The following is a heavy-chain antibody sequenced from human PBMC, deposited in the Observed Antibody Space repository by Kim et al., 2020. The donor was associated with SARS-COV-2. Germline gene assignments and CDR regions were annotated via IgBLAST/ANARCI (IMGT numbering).Heavy chain of an antibody. CDR1: GGSISSSSYY. D-gene: IGHD6-13*01. CDR3: ARHGITSGIAAADDWFDP. J-gene: IGHJ5*02. Sequence: SETLSLTCTVSGGSISSSSYYWGWIRQPPGKGLEWIGSIYYSGSTYYNPSLKSRVTISVDTSKNQFSLKLSSVTAADTAVYYCARHGITSGIAAADDWFDPWGQGTLVTVSS. CDR2: IYYSGST. V-gene: IGHV4-39*01.